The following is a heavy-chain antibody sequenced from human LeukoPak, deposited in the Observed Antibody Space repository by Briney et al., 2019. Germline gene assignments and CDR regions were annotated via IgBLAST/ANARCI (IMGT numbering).Heavy chain of an antibody. CDR1: GFTFSSYW. Sequence: GGSLRLSCAASGFTFSSYWMSWVRQAPGKGLEWVANIKQDGSEKYYVDSVKGRFTISRDNAKNSLYLQMNSLRAEDTAVYYCARADPIVVVPAAIRRYYYYGMDVWGQGTTVTVSS. D-gene: IGHD2-2*02. V-gene: IGHV3-7*01. CDR2: IKQDGSEK. CDR3: ARADPIVVVPAAIRRYYYYGMDV. J-gene: IGHJ6*02.